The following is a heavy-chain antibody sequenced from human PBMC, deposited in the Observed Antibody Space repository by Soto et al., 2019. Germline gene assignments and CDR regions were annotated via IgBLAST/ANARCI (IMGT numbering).Heavy chain of an antibody. Sequence: GGSLRLSCAASGFSFSNYGMHWVRQAPGKGLEWVAAISFDGSNENYGDSVKGRFTISRDNSKKTLYLQMNSLRAEDTAVYYCAKDFGIQYFDWVSPDYWGQGTLVTVSS. J-gene: IGHJ4*02. CDR3: AKDFGIQYFDWVSPDY. D-gene: IGHD3-9*01. V-gene: IGHV3-30*18. CDR2: ISFDGSNE. CDR1: GFSFSNYG.